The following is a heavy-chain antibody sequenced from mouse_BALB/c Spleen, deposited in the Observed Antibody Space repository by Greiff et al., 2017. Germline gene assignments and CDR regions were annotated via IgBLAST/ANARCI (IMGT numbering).Heavy chain of an antibody. CDR3: GRNYRYDAYFDY. D-gene: IGHD2-14*01. CDR2: INPYNGDT. V-gene: IGHV1-37*01. J-gene: IGHJ2*01. Sequence: EVKLVESGPELVKPGASVKISCKASGYSFTGYFMNWVKQSHGKSLEWIGRINPYNGDTFYNQKFKGKATLTVDKSSSTAHMELLSLTSEDSAVYYCGRNYRYDAYFDYWGQGTTLTVSS. CDR1: GYSFTGYF.